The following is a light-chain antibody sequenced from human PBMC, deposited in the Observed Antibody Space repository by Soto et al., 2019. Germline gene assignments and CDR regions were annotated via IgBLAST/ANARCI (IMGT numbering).Light chain of an antibody. J-gene: IGKJ3*01. CDR2: AAS. CDR3: QQTYSTPFT. V-gene: IGKV1-39*01. Sequence: DIQMTQSPSSLSASVEDRVTITCRASQTIRTYLNWYQQKPGKAPKLLIYAASSLQSGVPSRFSGSGSGTDFTLTINSLQPEDFATYYCQQTYSTPFTFGPGTEVDLK. CDR1: QTIRTY.